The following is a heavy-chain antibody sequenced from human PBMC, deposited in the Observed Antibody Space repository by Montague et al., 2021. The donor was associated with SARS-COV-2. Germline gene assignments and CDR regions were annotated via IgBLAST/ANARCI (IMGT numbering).Heavy chain of an antibody. CDR2: IWYDGSNK. CDR1: GFTFSSYG. Sequence: RLSCSASGFTFSSYGMHWVRQAPGKGLEWVAVIWYDGSNKYYADSVKGRFTISRDNSKNTLYLQMNSLRAEDTAVYYCAREDVYGGNSGGMDVWGQGTTVTVSS. D-gene: IGHD4-23*01. J-gene: IGHJ6*02. V-gene: IGHV3-33*01. CDR3: AREDVYGGNSGGMDV.